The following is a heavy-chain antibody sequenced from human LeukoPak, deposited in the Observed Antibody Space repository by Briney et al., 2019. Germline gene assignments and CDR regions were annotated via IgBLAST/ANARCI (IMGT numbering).Heavy chain of an antibody. CDR1: GYTLTSYG. J-gene: IGHJ4*02. CDR2: INPSGGST. CDR3: ARERRSSGYRFDY. D-gene: IGHD6-19*01. Sequence: ASVKVSCKASGYTLTSYGISWVRQAPGQGLEWMGIINPSGGSTSYAQKFQGRVTMTRDTSTSTVYMELSSLRSEDTAVYYCARERRSSGYRFDYWGQGTLVTVSS. V-gene: IGHV1-46*01.